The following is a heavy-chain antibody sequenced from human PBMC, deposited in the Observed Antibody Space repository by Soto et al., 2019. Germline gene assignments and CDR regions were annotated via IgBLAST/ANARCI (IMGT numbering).Heavy chain of an antibody. CDR1: GGSISSGAYY. CDR2: IYYSGST. D-gene: IGHD6-13*01. V-gene: IGHV4-30-4*01. CDR3: ARDSSSWPNWFDP. Sequence: SETLSLTCTVSGGSISSGAYYWSWIRQPPGKGLEWIGYIYYSGSTYYNPSLKSRVTISVDTSKNQFSLKLSSVTAADTAVYYCARDSSSWPNWFDPWGQGTLVTVSS. J-gene: IGHJ5*02.